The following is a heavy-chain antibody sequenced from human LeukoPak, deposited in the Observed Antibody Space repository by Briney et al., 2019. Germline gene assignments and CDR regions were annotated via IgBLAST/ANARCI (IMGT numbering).Heavy chain of an antibody. Sequence: ASVKVSCKASGYTFTCYYMHWVRQAPGQGLEWMGWINPNSGGTNYVQKFQGRVTMTRDTSISTAYMELSRLRSDDTAVYYCARGDEVWFGELLFDYWGQGTLVTVSS. J-gene: IGHJ4*02. CDR2: INPNSGGT. V-gene: IGHV1-2*02. D-gene: IGHD3-10*01. CDR3: ARGDEVWFGELLFDY. CDR1: GYTFTCYY.